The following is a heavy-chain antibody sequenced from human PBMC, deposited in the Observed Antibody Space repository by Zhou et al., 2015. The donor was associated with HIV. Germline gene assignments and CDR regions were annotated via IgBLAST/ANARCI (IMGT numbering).Heavy chain of an antibody. CDR1: GYTFTSYG. CDR3: ARDQYSSSWYSGSRARWFDP. Sequence: QVQLVQSGAEVKKPGASVKVSCKASGYTFTSYGISWVRQAPGQGLEWMGWISAYNGNTNYAQKLQGRVTMTTDTSTSTAYMELRSLRSDDTAVYYCARDQYSSSWYSGSRARWFDPVGPGNPGHRSPQ. J-gene: IGHJ5*02. V-gene: IGHV1-18*01. CDR2: ISAYNGNT. D-gene: IGHD6-13*01.